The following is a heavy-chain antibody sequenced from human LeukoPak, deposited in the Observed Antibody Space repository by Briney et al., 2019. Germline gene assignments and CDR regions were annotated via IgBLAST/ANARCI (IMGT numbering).Heavy chain of an antibody. CDR2: IYDSGGT. CDR3: AREAVVAATKQYNWFDP. V-gene: IGHV4-61*01. D-gene: IGHD2-15*01. J-gene: IGHJ5*02. CDR1: AASVSSGSYG. Sequence: SESLSLTYTVSAASVSSGSYGSSWLRQPPGKGLEWIGYIYDSGGTNYNPSLKSRVTISVDTSKNQFSLKLSSVTAADTAVYYCAREAVVAATKQYNWFDPWGQGTLVTVSS.